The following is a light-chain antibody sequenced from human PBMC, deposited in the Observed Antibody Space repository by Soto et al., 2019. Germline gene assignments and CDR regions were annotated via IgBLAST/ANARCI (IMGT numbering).Light chain of an antibody. CDR2: DAS. CDR3: QQYNSWPLT. V-gene: IGKV3-15*01. CDR1: RSMSSS. J-gene: IGKJ4*01. Sequence: ETVLTQSPATLSVSPGERVTLSCRASRSMSSSLAWYQQKPGQIPRLLIYDASTRATGIPARFSGSGSETEFILTISSLQSEDFAVYFCQQYNSWPLTFGGGTRVEIK.